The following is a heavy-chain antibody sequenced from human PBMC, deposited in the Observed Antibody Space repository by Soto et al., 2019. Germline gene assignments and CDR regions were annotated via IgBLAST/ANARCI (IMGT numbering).Heavy chain of an antibody. CDR2: IYPGDSDT. V-gene: IGHV5-51*01. J-gene: IGHJ6*02. D-gene: IGHD1-1*01. Sequence: GESLKISCKGSGYSFTSYWIGWVRQMPGKGLEWMGIIYPGDSDTRYSPSSQGQVTISADKSISTAYLQWSSLKASDTAMYYCARLGNWNYNYYYGMDVWGQGTTVTVSS. CDR1: GYSFTSYW. CDR3: ARLGNWNYNYYYGMDV.